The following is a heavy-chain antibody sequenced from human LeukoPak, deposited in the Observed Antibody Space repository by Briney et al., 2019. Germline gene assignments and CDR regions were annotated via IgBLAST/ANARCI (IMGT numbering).Heavy chain of an antibody. D-gene: IGHD3-10*01. CDR3: AREGTYYYASGSYQGYYFDY. Sequence: GGSLRLSCAASGFTFNTYNMDWVRQAPGKGLEWVSYISSRSDVIYYADSAKGRFTISRDNVKNSLYLQMNSLRAEDTAVYYCAREGTYYYASGSYQGYYFDYWGQGTLVTVSS. CDR2: ISSRSDVI. CDR1: GFTFNTYN. V-gene: IGHV3-48*01. J-gene: IGHJ4*02.